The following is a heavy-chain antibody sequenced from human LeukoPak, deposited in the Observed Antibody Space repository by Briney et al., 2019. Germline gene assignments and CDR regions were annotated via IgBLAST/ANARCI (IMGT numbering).Heavy chain of an antibody. CDR2: IYYSGST. J-gene: IGHJ6*03. D-gene: IGHD3-22*01. Sequence: SETLSLTCTVSGGSISSSSYYWGWIRQPPGKGLEWIASIYYSGSTYYNPSLKSRVTISVDTSKNQFSLKLSSVTAADTAVYYCARIYDSSGYYYYYYYYMDVWGKGTTVTVSS. V-gene: IGHV4-39*07. CDR3: ARIYDSSGYYYYYYYYMDV. CDR1: GGSISSSSYY.